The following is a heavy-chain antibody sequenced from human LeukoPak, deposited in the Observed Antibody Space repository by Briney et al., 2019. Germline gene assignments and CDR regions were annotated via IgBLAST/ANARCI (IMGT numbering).Heavy chain of an antibody. J-gene: IGHJ3*02. D-gene: IGHD6-13*01. CDR3: ASLALRSSSWQDAFDI. CDR1: GFTFSSYG. Sequence: SGGSLRLSCAASGFTFSSYGMSWVRQAPGKGLEWVSAISGSGGSTYYADSVKGWFTISRDNSKNTLYLQMNSLRAEDTAVYYCASLALRSSSWQDAFDIWGQGTMVTVSS. CDR2: ISGSGGST. V-gene: IGHV3-23*01.